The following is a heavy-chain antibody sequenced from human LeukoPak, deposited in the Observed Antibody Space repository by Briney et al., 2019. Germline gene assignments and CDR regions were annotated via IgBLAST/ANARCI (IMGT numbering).Heavy chain of an antibody. J-gene: IGHJ4*01. V-gene: IGHV3-23*01. Sequence: PGGSLILSCAASGFTFSSYAMSWVRQAPGKGLELVSAISGSGGSTYYVDSVKGRFTISRDNSKNTLYLQMNSLRAEDTVVYYCARDIVVVPAAKDYWGQGTLVTVSS. D-gene: IGHD2-2*01. CDR3: ARDIVVVPAAKDY. CDR2: ISGSGGST. CDR1: GFTFSSYA.